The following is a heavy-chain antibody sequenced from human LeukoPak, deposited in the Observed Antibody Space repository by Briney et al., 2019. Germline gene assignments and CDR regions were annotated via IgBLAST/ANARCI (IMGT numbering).Heavy chain of an antibody. CDR2: TWYDGSNK. CDR3: ARGGHCSTTSCSNYDGMDV. Sequence: TGGSLRLSCAASGFTFSSYAMHWVRQAPGKGLEWVAATWYDGSNKYYADPVKGRFTISRDNSKNTLYLQMNSLRAEDTAVYFCARGGHCSTTSCSNYDGMDVWGQGTTLTVSS. D-gene: IGHD2-2*01. J-gene: IGHJ6*02. V-gene: IGHV3-33*08. CDR1: GFTFSSYA.